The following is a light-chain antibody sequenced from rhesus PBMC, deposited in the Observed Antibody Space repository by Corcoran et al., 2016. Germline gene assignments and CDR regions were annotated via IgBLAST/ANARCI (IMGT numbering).Light chain of an antibody. J-gene: IGKJ4*01. V-gene: IGKV1-32*01. CDR2: YGD. CDR1: QGISSY. Sequence: DIQMTQSPSSLSASVGDRVTISCRASQGISSYLNWYQQKPGKAPKVLIYYGDSLKSGVPSRFSGGGSGTAFTLTISSLQPEYFATYYCQQYNSLPLTFGGGTKVELK. CDR3: QQYNSLPLT.